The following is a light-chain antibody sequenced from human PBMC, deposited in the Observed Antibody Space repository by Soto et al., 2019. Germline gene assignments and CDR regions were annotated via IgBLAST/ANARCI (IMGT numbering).Light chain of an antibody. Sequence: DIQMTQSPSSLSASVGDRVTITCRAGQSISTYLNWYQQKSGKAPKLLISAASSLQSGVPSRFSGSGSATEFTLTISSLQPDDFATYYCQQYESYWTFGQGTKVDIK. J-gene: IGKJ1*01. CDR1: QSISTY. CDR2: AAS. CDR3: QQYESYWT. V-gene: IGKV1-39*01.